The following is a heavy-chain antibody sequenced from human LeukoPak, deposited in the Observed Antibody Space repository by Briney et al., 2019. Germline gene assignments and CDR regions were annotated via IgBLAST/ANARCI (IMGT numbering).Heavy chain of an antibody. J-gene: IGHJ4*02. Sequence: GGSLRLSCAASGFTFNYYWLTWVRQAPGTGLEWVANIQQDGSEKYYVDSVKGRFIISRDNAKNSLYLQMNSLRAEDTAVYYCARVRKLRTRGVMDPLDYWGQGTLVTVSS. D-gene: IGHD3-10*01. CDR2: IQQDGSEK. V-gene: IGHV3-7*01. CDR1: GFTFNYYW. CDR3: ARVRKLRTRGVMDPLDY.